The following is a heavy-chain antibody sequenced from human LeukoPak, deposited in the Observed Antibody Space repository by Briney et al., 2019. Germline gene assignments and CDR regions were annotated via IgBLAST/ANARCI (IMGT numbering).Heavy chain of an antibody. CDR1: GFTFSNYW. D-gene: IGHD4-17*01. CDR3: ARDPFYGDADLDT. J-gene: IGHJ5*02. CDR2: IKSDGTIT. V-gene: IGHV3-74*01. Sequence: GGSLRLSCAASGFTFSNYWMHWVRQAPGKGLVWVSRIKSDGTITSYANSVKGRSTTSRDNAKNTLYLQMNSLQAEDTAVYYCARDPFYGDADLDTWGQGTLVTVSS.